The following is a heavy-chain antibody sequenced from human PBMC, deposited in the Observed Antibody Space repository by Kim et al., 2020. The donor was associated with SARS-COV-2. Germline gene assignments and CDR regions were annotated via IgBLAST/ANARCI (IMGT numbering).Heavy chain of an antibody. CDR1: GYTFTSYD. CDR3: ARDPVCSGGSCEVGWFDP. D-gene: IGHD2-15*01. J-gene: IGHJ5*02. CDR2: MNPNSGNT. V-gene: IGHV1-8*01. Sequence: ASVKVSCKASGYTFTSYDINWVRQATGQGLEWMGWMNPNSGNTGYAQKFQGRVTMTRNTSISTAYMELSSLRSEDTAVYYCARDPVCSGGSCEVGWFDPWGQGTLVTVSS.